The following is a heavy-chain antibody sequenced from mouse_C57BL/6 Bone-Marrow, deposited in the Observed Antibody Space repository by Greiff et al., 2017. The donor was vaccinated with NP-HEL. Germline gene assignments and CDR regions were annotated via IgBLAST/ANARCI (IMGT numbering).Heavy chain of an antibody. CDR1: GFNIKDDY. CDR3: TTDSWFAY. V-gene: IGHV14-4*01. CDR2: IDPENGDT. J-gene: IGHJ3*01. Sequence: EVKVEESGAELVRPGASVKLSCTASGFNIKDDYMHWVKQRPEQGLEWIGWIDPENGDTEYASKFQGKATITADTSSNTAYLQLSSLTSEDTAVYYCTTDSWFAYWGQGTLVTVSA.